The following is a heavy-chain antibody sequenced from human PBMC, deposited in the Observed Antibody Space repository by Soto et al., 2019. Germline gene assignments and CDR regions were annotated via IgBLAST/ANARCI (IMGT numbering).Heavy chain of an antibody. V-gene: IGHV1-69*06. J-gene: IGHJ3*01. Sequence: QLVQSGAEVKKPGSSVKVSCEASGGTFSDYGIVWVRQAPGQGLQWMGAIIPMLGAANSAQNFQGRITITADKSTNTAFMELSSLRSGDTAVYYCARSGWSGAYDVWGQGTMVTVSS. CDR1: GGTFSDYG. CDR3: ARSGWSGAYDV. D-gene: IGHD6-19*01. CDR2: IIPMLGAA.